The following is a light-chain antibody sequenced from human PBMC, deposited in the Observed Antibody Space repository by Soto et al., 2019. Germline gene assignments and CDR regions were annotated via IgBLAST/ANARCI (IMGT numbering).Light chain of an antibody. CDR3: AAWDDSLNGLV. J-gene: IGLJ3*02. CDR1: SSNIVSNP. V-gene: IGLV1-44*01. Sequence: QSVLTQPPSSSGTPGQRVTISCSGSSSNIVSNPVNWYHQLPGTAPKLLLYNNNQRPSGVPDRFSGSKSGTSASLAISGLQSEDEADYHCAAWDDSLNGLVFGGGTKLTV. CDR2: NNN.